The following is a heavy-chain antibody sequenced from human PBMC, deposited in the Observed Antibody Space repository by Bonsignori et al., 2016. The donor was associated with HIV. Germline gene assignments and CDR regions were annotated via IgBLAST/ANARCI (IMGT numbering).Heavy chain of an antibody. D-gene: IGHD3-10*01. Sequence: EGQLVESGGGLVQPGGSLRLSCVASGFSFSSYWMSWVRQAPGKGLEWVANIKQDGSETYYVDSVKGRFTISRDVAKSSLFLQMNSLRADDTAVYYCASEDYSGSGKHNYFRYWGQGTLVTVSS. CDR1: GFSFSSYW. CDR3: ASEDYSGSGKHNYFRY. CDR2: IKQDGSET. J-gene: IGHJ4*02. V-gene: IGHV3-7*01.